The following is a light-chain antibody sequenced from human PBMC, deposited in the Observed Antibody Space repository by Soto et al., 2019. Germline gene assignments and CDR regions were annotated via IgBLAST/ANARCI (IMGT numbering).Light chain of an antibody. J-gene: IGKJ4*01. CDR3: QQYLSYPLS. CDR2: QAS. CDR1: QTISSW. Sequence: DIQMTQSPSTLSASIGDRVTITCRASQTISSWLAWYQQKLGKAPKLLIYQASTLKSGVPSRFSGSGSGTEFTLTISSLQPDDFATYYCQQYLSYPLSFGGGTKVEIK. V-gene: IGKV1-5*03.